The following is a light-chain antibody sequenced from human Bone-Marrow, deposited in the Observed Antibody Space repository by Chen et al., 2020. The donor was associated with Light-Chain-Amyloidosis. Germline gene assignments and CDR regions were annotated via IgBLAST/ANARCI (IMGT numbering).Light chain of an antibody. Sequence: SYVLTQPSSVSVAPGQTATIACGGNNIGSTSVHWYQQTPGQAPLLVVYDDSDRPSGIPARGSGSNSGNTATLTISRVEGGDEADYYWQVWHRSGARPVFGGGTKLTGL. V-gene: IGLV3-21*02. CDR2: DDS. CDR1: NIGSTS. J-gene: IGLJ3*02. CDR3: QVWHRSGARPV.